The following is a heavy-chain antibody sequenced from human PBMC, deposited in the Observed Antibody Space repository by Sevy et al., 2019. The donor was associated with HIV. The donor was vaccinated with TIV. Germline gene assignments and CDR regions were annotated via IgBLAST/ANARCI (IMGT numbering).Heavy chain of an antibody. D-gene: IGHD2-2*01. V-gene: IGHV3-74*03. J-gene: IGHJ4*02. Sequence: GGSLRLSCAASGFIFNQYWMNWVRQAPGKGLVWVARIYGDGSSPKYADSVKGRFTISRDNAKNTLYLQMNSLTVEDTGVYYCTRGTYLYASRHLYPFVYWGQGTLVTVSS. CDR3: TRGTYLYASRHLYPFVY. CDR2: IYGDGSSP. CDR1: GFIFNQYW.